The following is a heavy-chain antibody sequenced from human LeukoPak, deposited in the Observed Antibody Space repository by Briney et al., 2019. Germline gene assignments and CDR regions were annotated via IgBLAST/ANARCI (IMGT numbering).Heavy chain of an antibody. Sequence: GESLKIPCKGSGYSFTSYWTGWVRQMPGKGLEWMGIIYSGDSDTRYSPSFQGQVTISADKSISTAYLQWSSLKASDTAMYYYATPGYDSSGNDAFDIWGQGTMVTVSS. J-gene: IGHJ3*02. CDR2: IYSGDSDT. CDR3: ATPGYDSSGNDAFDI. D-gene: IGHD3-22*01. CDR1: GYSFTSYW. V-gene: IGHV5-51*01.